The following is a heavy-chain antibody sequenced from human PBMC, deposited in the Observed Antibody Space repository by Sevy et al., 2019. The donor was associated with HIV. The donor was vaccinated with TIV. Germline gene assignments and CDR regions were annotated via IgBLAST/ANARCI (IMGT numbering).Heavy chain of an antibody. CDR3: ARDPRMYGDYLLAYFDS. J-gene: IGHJ4*02. Sequence: GGSLRLSCAASGFTPSTYGMHLVRQAPGKGLEWVAVIGYDGSNKYYADSVKGRFTISRDNSKNTLFLQMDSLRAEDTAVYYCARDPRMYGDYLLAYFDSWGQGTLVTVSS. CDR1: GFTPSTYG. CDR2: IGYDGSNK. D-gene: IGHD2-8*01. V-gene: IGHV3-33*01.